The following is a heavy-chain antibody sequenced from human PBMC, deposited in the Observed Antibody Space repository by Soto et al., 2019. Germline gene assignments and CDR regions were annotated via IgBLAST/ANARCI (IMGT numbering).Heavy chain of an antibody. Sequence: GGSLRLSCSASGFTFSSYAMHWVRQAPGKGLEYVSAISSNGGSTYYADSVKGRFTISRDNSKNTLYLQMSSLRAEDAAVYYCVKWGYYDSSGYYKPFDYWGQGTLVTVSS. J-gene: IGHJ4*02. CDR3: VKWGYYDSSGYYKPFDY. CDR2: ISSNGGST. V-gene: IGHV3-64D*06. CDR1: GFTFSSYA. D-gene: IGHD3-22*01.